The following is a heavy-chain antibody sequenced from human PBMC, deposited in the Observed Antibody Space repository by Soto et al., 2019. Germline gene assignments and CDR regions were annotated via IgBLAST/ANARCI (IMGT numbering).Heavy chain of an antibody. CDR2: ISYDGSKK. CDR1: GFTLSSYG. Sequence: QVQLVESGGGVVQPGRSLRLSCAVSGFTLSSYGIHWVRQAPGKGLEWVALISYDGSKKYYADSVKGRFTISRDNSKNTLYQQMDSLRAEDTAVYYCAKGLSVLQEWLIEAHWGQGTQVTVSS. J-gene: IGHJ1*01. D-gene: IGHD5-18*01. V-gene: IGHV3-30*18. CDR3: AKGLSVLQEWLIEAH.